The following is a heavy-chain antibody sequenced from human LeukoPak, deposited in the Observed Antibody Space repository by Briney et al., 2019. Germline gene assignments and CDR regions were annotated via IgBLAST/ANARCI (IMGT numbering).Heavy chain of an antibody. J-gene: IGHJ6*02. Sequence: GGSLRLSCAASGFTFSSYSMNWVRQAPGKGLEWVSSISSSSSYIYYADSVKGRFTISRDNAKNSLYLQMNSLRAEDTAVYYCARDGGALIRGKGYYYGMDVWGQGTTVTVSS. V-gene: IGHV3-21*01. CDR1: GFTFSSYS. D-gene: IGHD3-16*01. CDR2: ISSSSSYI. CDR3: ARDGGALIRGKGYYYGMDV.